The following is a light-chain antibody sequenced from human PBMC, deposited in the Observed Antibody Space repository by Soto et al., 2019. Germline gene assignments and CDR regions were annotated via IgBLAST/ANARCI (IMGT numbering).Light chain of an antibody. Sequence: QLVLTQSPSASASLGASVKLTCTLSSGYSSYAIAWHQQQPEKGPRYLMKVNSDGSHTKGDGIPDRFSASSSGAERYLTISSLQSEDEADYYCQTWGTGIRVFGGGTQLTVL. V-gene: IGLV4-69*01. CDR2: VNSDGSH. CDR1: SGYSSYA. J-gene: IGLJ2*01. CDR3: QTWGTGIRV.